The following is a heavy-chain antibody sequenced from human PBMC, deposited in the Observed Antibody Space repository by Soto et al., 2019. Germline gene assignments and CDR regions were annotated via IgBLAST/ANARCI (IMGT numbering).Heavy chain of an antibody. CDR3: AKLPQYDILAGYLNYFDS. J-gene: IGHJ4*02. D-gene: IGHD3-9*01. V-gene: IGHV3-23*01. CDR2: VRSDGTAA. CDR1: GFTFSSYA. Sequence: GGSLRLSCAASGFTFSSYAMSWVRQAPGKGLEWVSAVRSDGTAAHYADSVKGRFTISRDNSKNSLYLHLNSLRAEDTAVSYCAKLPQYDILAGYLNYFDSWGQGTLVTVSS.